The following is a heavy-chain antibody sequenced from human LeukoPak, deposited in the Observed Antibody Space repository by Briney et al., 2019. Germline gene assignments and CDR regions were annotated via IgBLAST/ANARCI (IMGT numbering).Heavy chain of an antibody. J-gene: IGHJ6*03. D-gene: IGHD2-15*01. Sequence: SETLSLTCTVSGGSISSSSWSWMRQSPGKGLESIGYISNNGKAKYKSSFEGRVTMSVDTSKSQFSLNLSSVTAADTAVYYCARWVVSAKFRNLLYYYMDVWGKGTTVIVS. CDR2: ISNNGKA. CDR3: ARWVVSAKFRNLLYYYMDV. V-gene: IGHV4-4*09. CDR1: GGSISSSS.